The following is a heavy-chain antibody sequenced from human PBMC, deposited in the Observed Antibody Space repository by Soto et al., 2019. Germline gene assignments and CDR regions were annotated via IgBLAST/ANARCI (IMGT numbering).Heavy chain of an antibody. CDR1: GFTFSSYA. J-gene: IGHJ3*02. D-gene: IGHD3-16*01. CDR2: ISGSGGST. Sequence: EVQLLESGGGLVQPGGSLRLSCAASGFTFSSYAMSWVRQAPGKGLEWVSAISGSGGSTYYADSVKGRFTISRDNSKNTLYLQMNSLRAEDTAVYYCAKVELTYYDYVWGSLGAFDIWGQGTMVTVSS. V-gene: IGHV3-23*01. CDR3: AKVELTYYDYVWGSLGAFDI.